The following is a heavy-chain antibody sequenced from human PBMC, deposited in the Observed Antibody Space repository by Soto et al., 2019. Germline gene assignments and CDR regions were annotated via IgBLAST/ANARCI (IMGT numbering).Heavy chain of an antibody. V-gene: IGHV1-69*01. Sequence: QVQLVQSGAEVKKPGSSVKVSCKASGGTFSSYAISWVRQAPGQGLEWMGGIIPIFGTANYAQKFQGRVTITADESTSTAYMELSSRRSEDTAVYYCASCSVAGTDLYYYYGMDVWGQGTTVTVSS. CDR2: IIPIFGTA. D-gene: IGHD6-19*01. CDR1: GGTFSSYA. CDR3: ASCSVAGTDLYYYYGMDV. J-gene: IGHJ6*02.